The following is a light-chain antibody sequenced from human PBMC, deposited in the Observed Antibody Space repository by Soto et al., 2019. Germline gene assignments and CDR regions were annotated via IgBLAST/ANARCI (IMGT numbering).Light chain of an antibody. CDR2: GAS. V-gene: IGKV3D-20*02. CDR3: QQRNKWPPT. Sequence: EIVLTQSPGTLSLSPGERATLSCRASQSLPSDYSAWYQQKPGQAPRLLIYGASSRATGIPDRFSGSGSGTDFTLSISRLEPEDFAVYYCQQRNKWPPTFGGGTKLEIK. J-gene: IGKJ4*01. CDR1: QSLPSDY.